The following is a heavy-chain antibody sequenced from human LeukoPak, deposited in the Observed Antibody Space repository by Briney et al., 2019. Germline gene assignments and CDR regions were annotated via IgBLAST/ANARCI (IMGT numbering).Heavy chain of an antibody. Sequence: SETLSPTCAVYGGSFSGYYWSWIRQPPGKGLEWIGEIYHSGGTNYNPSLKSRVTISVDTSKNQFSLKLSSVTAADTAVYYCARRYTNYAPLDYWGQGTLVTVSS. CDR3: ARRYTNYAPLDY. CDR2: IYHSGGT. V-gene: IGHV4-34*01. CDR1: GGSFSGYY. J-gene: IGHJ4*02. D-gene: IGHD1-1*01.